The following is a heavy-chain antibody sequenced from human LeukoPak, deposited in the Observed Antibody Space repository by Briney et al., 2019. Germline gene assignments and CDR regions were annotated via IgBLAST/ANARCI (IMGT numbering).Heavy chain of an antibody. CDR1: GFTFSSYA. D-gene: IGHD4-23*01. CDR3: AKDHEYGGNYYFDY. CDR2: ISGGGGTT. J-gene: IGHJ4*02. V-gene: IGHV3-23*01. Sequence: GGSLRLSCAASGFTFSSYAMSWVRQAPGKGLEWVSAISGGGGTTYYADSVKGRFTISRDNSKNTLYLQMNSLRAEDTAVYYCAKDHEYGGNYYFDYWGQGTLVTVSS.